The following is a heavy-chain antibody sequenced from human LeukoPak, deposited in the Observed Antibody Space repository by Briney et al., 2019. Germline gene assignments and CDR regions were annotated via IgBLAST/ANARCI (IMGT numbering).Heavy chain of an antibody. CDR1: GFTFSSYS. D-gene: IGHD5-18*01. Sequence: PGGSLRLSCAASGFTFSSYSMNWVRQAPGKGLEWVANIKQDGSGKYYVDSVKARFTISRDNAKNSLYLHMNSLRAEDTAVYYCARHSLDAFDIWGQGTMVTVSS. CDR2: IKQDGSGK. CDR3: ARHSLDAFDI. V-gene: IGHV3-7*01. J-gene: IGHJ3*02.